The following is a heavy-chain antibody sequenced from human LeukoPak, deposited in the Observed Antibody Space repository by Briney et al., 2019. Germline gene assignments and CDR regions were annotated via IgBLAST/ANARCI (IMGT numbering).Heavy chain of an antibody. Sequence: SVTVSFRASGCTFSSYAISWVRQAPGQGLEWMGGIIPIFGTANYAQKFQGRVTITADESTSTAYMELSSLRSEDTAVYYCARADDILTGYGDFYYYGMDVWGKGTTVTVSS. CDR2: IIPIFGTA. CDR1: GCTFSSYA. V-gene: IGHV1-69*01. J-gene: IGHJ6*04. D-gene: IGHD3-9*01. CDR3: ARADDILTGYGDFYYYGMDV.